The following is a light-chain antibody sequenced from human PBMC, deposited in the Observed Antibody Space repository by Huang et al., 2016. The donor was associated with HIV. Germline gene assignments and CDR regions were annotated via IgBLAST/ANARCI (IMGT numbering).Light chain of an antibody. V-gene: IGKV3-15*01. Sequence: EIVLTQSPATLSLSPGERAALSCRATQSIINNLAWYQQKACQSPRLLIYGASTRATGIPARFRGSGSGTDFTLTISSLQSEDFAVYYCQQYNNWPPLLTFGGGTKVEIK. CDR1: QSIINN. CDR3: QQYNNWPPLLT. CDR2: GAS. J-gene: IGKJ4*01.